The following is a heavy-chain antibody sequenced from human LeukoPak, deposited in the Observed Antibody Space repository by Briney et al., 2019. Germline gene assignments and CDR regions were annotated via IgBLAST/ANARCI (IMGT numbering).Heavy chain of an antibody. Sequence: ASVKVSCKASGGTFSSYAISWVRQAPGQGPEWMGRIIPILGIANYAQKFQGRVTITADKSTSTAYMELSSLRSEDTAVYYCARDADTAMPSGYYYCYGMDVWGQGTTVTASS. J-gene: IGHJ6*02. V-gene: IGHV1-69*04. CDR1: GGTFSSYA. CDR2: IIPILGIA. CDR3: ARDADTAMPSGYYYCYGMDV. D-gene: IGHD5-18*01.